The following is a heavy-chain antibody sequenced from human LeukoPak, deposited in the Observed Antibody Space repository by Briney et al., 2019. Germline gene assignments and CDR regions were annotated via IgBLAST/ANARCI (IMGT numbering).Heavy chain of an antibody. V-gene: IGHV4-39*07. CDR1: GGSISSSTYH. Sequence: SETLSLTCTVSGGSISSSTYHWAWIRQPPGRGLEWIGSAYYSGSTYYNPSLNSRVTISVDTSKNQFSLKLSSVTAADTAVYYCARAATRYYDSSGYSYFDYWGQGTLVTVSS. CDR3: ARAATRYYDSSGYSYFDY. J-gene: IGHJ4*02. CDR2: AYYSGST. D-gene: IGHD3-22*01.